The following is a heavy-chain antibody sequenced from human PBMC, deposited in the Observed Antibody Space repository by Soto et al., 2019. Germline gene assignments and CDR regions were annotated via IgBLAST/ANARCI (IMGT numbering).Heavy chain of an antibody. V-gene: IGHV3-9*01. CDR3: TKRRSARPGFDAFDL. J-gene: IGHJ3*01. Sequence: LRLSCAASGSTFEAYSLHWVRQLPGKGLEWVAGISGDSGSSGYADSVRGRFTVSRDNARNSLFLQMSSLSPEDTALYYCTKRRSARPGFDAFDLWGQGTMVTVSS. CDR1: GSTFEAYS. CDR2: ISGDSGSS.